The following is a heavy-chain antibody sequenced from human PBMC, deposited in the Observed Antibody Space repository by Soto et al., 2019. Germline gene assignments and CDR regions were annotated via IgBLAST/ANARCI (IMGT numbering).Heavy chain of an antibody. J-gene: IGHJ4*02. Sequence: QVQLVESGGGVVQPGRSLRLSCAASGFTFSSYAMHWVRQAPGKGLEWVAVISYDGSNKYYADSVKGRFTISRDNSKNTRYLKRNSRRAEDTVVFYCARVPSSSGRAHFDYWGQGPLVTSPQ. D-gene: IGHD2-15*01. CDR1: GFTFSSYA. CDR2: ISYDGSNK. V-gene: IGHV3-30-3*01. CDR3: ARVPSSSGRAHFDY.